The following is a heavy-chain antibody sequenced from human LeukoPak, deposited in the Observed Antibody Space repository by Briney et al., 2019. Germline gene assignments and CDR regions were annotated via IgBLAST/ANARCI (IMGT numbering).Heavy chain of an antibody. CDR3: ARDPNLYSSSSRWFDP. V-gene: IGHV4-38-2*02. CDR1: GYSISSGYY. Sequence: SETLSLTCTVSGYSISSGYYWGWIRQPPGKGLEWIGSIFHSGSTYHNPSLKSRVTISVDTSKNQFSLKLSSVTAADTAVYYCARDPNLYSSSSRWFDPWGQGTLVTVSS. D-gene: IGHD6-6*01. J-gene: IGHJ5*02. CDR2: IFHSGST.